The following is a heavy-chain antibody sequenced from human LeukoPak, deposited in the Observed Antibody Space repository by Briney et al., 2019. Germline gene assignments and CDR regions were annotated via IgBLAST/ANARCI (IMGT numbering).Heavy chain of an antibody. V-gene: IGHV3-23*01. Sequence: PGGSLRLSCAPAAFSVSSHATSWVRQAPGKGLEWVSAISGSGGSTYYADSVKGRFTISRDNSKNTLYLQMNSLRAEDTAVYYCAKGPYPPSWYFDLWGRGTLVTVSS. J-gene: IGHJ2*01. CDR1: AFSVSSHA. CDR3: AKGPYPPSWYFDL. CDR2: ISGSGGST.